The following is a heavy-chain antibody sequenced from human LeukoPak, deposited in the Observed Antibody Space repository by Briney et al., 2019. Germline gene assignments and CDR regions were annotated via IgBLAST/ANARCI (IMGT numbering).Heavy chain of an antibody. CDR3: ARQFARIAARPMEFDY. D-gene: IGHD6-6*01. V-gene: IGHV1-69*13. Sequence: SVKVSCKASGGTFSSCAISWVRQAPGQGLEWMGGIIPIFGTANYAQKFQGRVTITADESTSTAYMELSSLRSEDTAVYYCARQFARIAARPMEFDYWGQGTLVTVSS. CDR2: IIPIFGTA. CDR1: GGTFSSCA. J-gene: IGHJ4*02.